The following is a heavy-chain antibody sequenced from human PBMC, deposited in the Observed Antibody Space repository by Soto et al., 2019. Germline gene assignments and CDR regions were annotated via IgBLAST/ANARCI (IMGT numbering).Heavy chain of an antibody. J-gene: IGHJ5*02. D-gene: IGHD6-6*01. CDR1: GFPFRRTD. CDR2: IDGSGGTT. Sequence: GGSLRLSCAASGFPFRRTDMTWVRQAPGKGLDWVSTIDGSGGTTYYADSVKGRFTISRDNSMNTVYLQMNSLRADDTALYYCAKSSGWFNTWGQGALVTVSS. CDR3: AKSSGWFNT. V-gene: IGHV3-23*01.